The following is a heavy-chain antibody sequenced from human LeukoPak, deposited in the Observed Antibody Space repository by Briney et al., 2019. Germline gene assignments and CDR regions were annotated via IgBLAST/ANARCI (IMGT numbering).Heavy chain of an antibody. CDR2: IIPIFGTA. V-gene: IGHV1-69*05. J-gene: IGHJ4*02. CDR3: ATSVVTIFGVVPPPPFDY. D-gene: IGHD3-3*01. Sequence: SVKVSCKASGGTFSSYAISWVRQAPGQGLEWMGGIIPIFGTANYAQKFQGRVTITTDESTSTAYMELSSPRSEDTAVYYCATSVVTIFGVVPPPPFDYWGQGTLVTVSS. CDR1: GGTFSSYA.